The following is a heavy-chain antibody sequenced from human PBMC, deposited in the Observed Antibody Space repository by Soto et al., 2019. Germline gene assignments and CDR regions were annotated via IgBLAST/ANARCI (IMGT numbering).Heavy chain of an antibody. CDR2: ISSSSGTI. J-gene: IGHJ5*02. CDR3: ARAIVTLTTWFDP. D-gene: IGHD2-15*01. V-gene: IGHV3-48*01. Sequence: GGSLRLSCAASGFTFSNFNMNWVRQAPGKGLEWVSYISSSSGTIYYADSVKGRFTISRDNAKNSLYLQMNSLRAEDTAVYFCARAIVTLTTWFDPWGQGTPVTVSS. CDR1: GFTFSNFN.